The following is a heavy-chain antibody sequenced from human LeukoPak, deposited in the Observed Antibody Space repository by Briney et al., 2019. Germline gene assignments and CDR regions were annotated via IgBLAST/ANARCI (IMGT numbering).Heavy chain of an antibody. Sequence: NPSETLSLTCAVSGVSISSGGYSWSWIRQPPGKGLEWIGSIYHSGSTYYNPSLKSRVTISVDTSKNQFSLKLSPVTAADTAVYYCARDRNSVAGTVVDYWGQGTLVTVSS. V-gene: IGHV4-39*07. CDR1: GVSISSGGYS. CDR3: ARDRNSVAGTVVDY. J-gene: IGHJ4*02. D-gene: IGHD6-19*01. CDR2: IYHSGST.